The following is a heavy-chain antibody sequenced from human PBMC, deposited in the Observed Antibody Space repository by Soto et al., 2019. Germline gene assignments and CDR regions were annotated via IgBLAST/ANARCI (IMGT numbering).Heavy chain of an antibody. CDR3: VKQMTTWTDSFFDF. CDR2: LGPDGRNT. D-gene: IGHD4-17*01. J-gene: IGHJ4*02. Sequence: GASLRLSCVASEFSFSRYAMTWVRQAAGKGLQWVGGLGPDGRNTFYGESVRGRFTISRDNSRNTLYLQMSSLRAEDTAVYFCVKQMTTWTDSFFDFWGQGIQVTVSS. CDR1: EFSFSRYA. V-gene: IGHV3-23*01.